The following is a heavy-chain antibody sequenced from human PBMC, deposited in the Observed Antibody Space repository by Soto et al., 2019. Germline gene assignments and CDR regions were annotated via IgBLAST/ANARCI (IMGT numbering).Heavy chain of an antibody. J-gene: IGHJ3*02. CDR1: GGTFSSYA. CDR3: ASNIHCSGGSCHGALSGAFDI. D-gene: IGHD2-15*01. CDR2: IIPIFGTA. Sequence: ASVNVSCKASGGTFSSYAISWVRQAPGQGLEWMGGIIPIFGTANYAQKFQGRVTITADESTSTAYMELSSLRSEDTAVYYCASNIHCSGGSCHGALSGAFDIWGQGTMVTVSS. V-gene: IGHV1-69*13.